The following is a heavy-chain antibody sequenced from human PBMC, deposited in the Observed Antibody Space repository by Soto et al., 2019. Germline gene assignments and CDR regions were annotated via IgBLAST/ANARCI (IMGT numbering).Heavy chain of an antibody. CDR2: ISTDNGNT. J-gene: IGHJ4*02. V-gene: IGHV1-18*01. CDR1: GYIFTSYG. D-gene: IGHD3-10*01. Sequence: QVQLVQSGAEVKKPGASVKVSCKASGYIFTSYGISWVRQAPGQGLEWMGWISTDNGNTNYVQKVQGRVTMTTDTSTSTAYMELRDLRSDDTAVYYCVRAPMVRAVIKARAPDYWGQGTLVTVSS. CDR3: VRAPMVRAVIKARAPDY.